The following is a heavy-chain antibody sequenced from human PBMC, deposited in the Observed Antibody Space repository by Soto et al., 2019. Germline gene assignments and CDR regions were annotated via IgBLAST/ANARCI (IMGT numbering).Heavy chain of an antibody. Sequence: ASVKVSCKASGYTFTSYGISWVRQAPGQGLEWMGWISAYNGNTNYAQKLQGRVTMTTDTSTSTAYMELRSLRSDDTVVYYCARLEYYYYYMDVWGKGTKVTVSS. CDR2: ISAYNGNT. CDR1: GYTFTSYG. D-gene: IGHD3-3*01. J-gene: IGHJ6*03. V-gene: IGHV1-18*01. CDR3: ARLEYYYYYMDV.